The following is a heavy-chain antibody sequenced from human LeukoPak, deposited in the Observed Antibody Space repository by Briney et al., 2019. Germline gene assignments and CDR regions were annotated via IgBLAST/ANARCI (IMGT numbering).Heavy chain of an antibody. CDR2: ISSSSSYI. V-gene: IGHV3-21*01. CDR3: ARAFGYDYVWGSYRHLQH. Sequence: GGSLRLSCAASGFTFSSYSMNWVRQAPGKGLEWVSSISSSSSYIYYADSVKGRFTISRDNAKNSLYLQMNSLRAEDTAVYYCARAFGYDYVWGSYRHLQHWGQGTLVTVSS. CDR1: GFTFSSYS. D-gene: IGHD3-16*02. J-gene: IGHJ1*01.